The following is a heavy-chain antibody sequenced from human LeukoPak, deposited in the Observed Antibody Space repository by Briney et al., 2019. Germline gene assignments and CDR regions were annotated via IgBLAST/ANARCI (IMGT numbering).Heavy chain of an antibody. CDR2: IYYSGST. CDR1: GGSISSGGYY. Sequence: SETLSLTCTVSGGSISSGGYYWSWIRQHPGKGLEWIGYIYYSGSTYYNPSLKSRVTISVDTSKNQSSLKLSSVTAADTAVYYCARSGNSSGYYRRDFDYWGQGTLVTVSS. V-gene: IGHV4-31*03. D-gene: IGHD3-22*01. J-gene: IGHJ4*02. CDR3: ARSGNSSGYYRRDFDY.